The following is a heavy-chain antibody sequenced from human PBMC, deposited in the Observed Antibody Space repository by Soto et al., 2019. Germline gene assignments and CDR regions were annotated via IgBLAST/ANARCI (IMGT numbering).Heavy chain of an antibody. J-gene: IGHJ5*02. Sequence: PGGSLRLSCAASGFTFSSFAMHWVRQAPGKGLEWVALISYDGSNKYYADSVKGRFTISRDNSKNTLFLEMNSLRAEDTAVYYCAREGGWAYATLANWFDPWGQGTLVTVSS. CDR2: ISYDGSNK. D-gene: IGHD2-8*01. V-gene: IGHV3-30-3*01. CDR1: GFTFSSFA. CDR3: AREGGWAYATLANWFDP.